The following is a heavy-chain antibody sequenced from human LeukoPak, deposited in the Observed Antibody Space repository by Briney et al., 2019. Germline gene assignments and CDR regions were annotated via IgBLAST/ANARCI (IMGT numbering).Heavy chain of an antibody. CDR2: ISSSSSYI. D-gene: IGHD4-23*01. CDR3: ARSLYGVNYGDAFDI. CDR1: GFTFSSYS. Sequence: PGGSLRLSCAASGFTFSSYSMNWVRQAPGXXLEWVSSISSSSSYIHYADSVKGRFTISRDNAKNSLYLQMNSLRAEDTAVYYCARSLYGVNYGDAFDIWSQGTMVTVSS. J-gene: IGHJ3*02. V-gene: IGHV3-21*01.